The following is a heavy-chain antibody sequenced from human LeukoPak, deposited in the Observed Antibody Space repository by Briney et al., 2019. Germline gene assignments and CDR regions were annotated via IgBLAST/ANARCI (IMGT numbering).Heavy chain of an antibody. CDR1: GGSISSYY. D-gene: IGHD3-22*01. Sequence: SETLSLTCTVSGGSISSYYWSWIRQPPGKGLEWIGYIYYSGSTNYNPSLKSRVTISVDTSKNQFSLKLSSVTAADTAVYYCARQSYYYDSSGYYGLPDYWGQGTLVTVSS. CDR2: IYYSGST. J-gene: IGHJ4*02. V-gene: IGHV4-59*01. CDR3: ARQSYYYDSSGYYGLPDY.